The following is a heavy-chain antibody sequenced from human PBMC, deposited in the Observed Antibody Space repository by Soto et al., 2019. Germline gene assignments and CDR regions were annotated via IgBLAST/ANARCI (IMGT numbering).Heavy chain of an antibody. CDR3: VKDESINWYSGHFRH. Sequence: EVQLVESGGGLVQPGRSLRLSCAASGFTFDDYAMHWFRQVPGKGLEWVSGINWNSGSIAYGDSVKGRFAISRDNAKNSLHLQMNSLSAEDTAFYYCVKDESINWYSGHFRHWGQGTLVTVSS. CDR1: GFTFDDYA. CDR2: INWNSGSI. D-gene: IGHD6-13*01. J-gene: IGHJ1*01. V-gene: IGHV3-9*01.